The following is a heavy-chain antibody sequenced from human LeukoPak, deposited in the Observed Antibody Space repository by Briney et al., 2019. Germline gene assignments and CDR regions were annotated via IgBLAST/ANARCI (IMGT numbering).Heavy chain of an antibody. CDR1: GYSFPSYW. D-gene: IGHD1-26*01. CDR2: IYPGDSDT. CDR3: ARLIVGATRYFDY. J-gene: IGHJ4*02. V-gene: IGHV5-51*01. Sequence: GGSLKISCKGSGYSFPSYWIGWVRQLPGKGLEWMGIIYPGDSDTRYSPSFQGQVTISADKSISTAYLQWSSLKASDTAMYYCARLIVGATRYFDYWGQGTLVTVSS.